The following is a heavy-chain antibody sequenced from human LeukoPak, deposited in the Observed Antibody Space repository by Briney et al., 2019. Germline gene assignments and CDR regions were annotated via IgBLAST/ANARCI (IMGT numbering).Heavy chain of an antibody. J-gene: IGHJ4*02. CDR1: GFTFSSYG. CDR3: AKPLRGPFDY. CDR2: ISYDGSNK. Sequence: GGSLRLSCAASGFTFSSYGMHWVRQAPGKGLEWVAVISYDGSNKYYADSVKGRFTISRDNSKNTLYLQMNSLRAEDTAVYYCAKPLRGPFDYWGQGTLVTVSS. V-gene: IGHV3-30*18. D-gene: IGHD3-10*01.